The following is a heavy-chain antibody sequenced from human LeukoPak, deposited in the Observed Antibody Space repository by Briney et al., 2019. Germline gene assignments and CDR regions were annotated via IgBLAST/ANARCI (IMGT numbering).Heavy chain of an antibody. CDR2: INHSGST. CDR3: ARHKGVAASGGAFDI. Sequence: SETLSLTCAVYGGSFSGYYWSWIRQPPGKGLEWIGEINHSGSTNYNPSLKSRVTISVDTSKNQFSLKLSSVTAADTAVYYCARHKGVAASGGAFDIWGQGTMVIVSS. J-gene: IGHJ3*02. V-gene: IGHV4-34*01. CDR1: GGSFSGYY. D-gene: IGHD2-15*01.